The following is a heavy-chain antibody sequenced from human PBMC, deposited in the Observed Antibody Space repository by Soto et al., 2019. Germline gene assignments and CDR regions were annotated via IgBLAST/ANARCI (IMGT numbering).Heavy chain of an antibody. D-gene: IGHD3-16*01. V-gene: IGHV3-23*01. CDR3: ASNTRYDPPDY. CDR1: GFTLRSYA. CDR2: ISVSGGST. Sequence: GGSMGLSSAASGFTLRSYAMSWVRQAPGKGQAWVSGISVSGGSTYYADSVKGRFTISRDNSKNTLYLQMNSLRAEDTAVYYCASNTRYDPPDYWGQGTLVTVSS. J-gene: IGHJ4*02.